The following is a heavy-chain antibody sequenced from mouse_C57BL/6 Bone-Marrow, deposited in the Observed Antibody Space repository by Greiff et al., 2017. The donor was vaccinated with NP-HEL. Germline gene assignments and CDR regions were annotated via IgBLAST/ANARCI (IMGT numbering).Heavy chain of an antibody. Sequence: QVQLQQPGAELVKPGASVKLSCKASGYTFTSYWMHWVKQRPGQGLEWIGIIHPNSGSTNYNEKFKSKATLTVDKSSSTAYMQLSSLTSEDSAVYYCARSGYDYDFFDYWGQGTTLTVSS. CDR3: ARSGYDYDFFDY. V-gene: IGHV1-64*01. D-gene: IGHD2-4*01. J-gene: IGHJ2*01. CDR1: GYTFTSYW. CDR2: IHPNSGST.